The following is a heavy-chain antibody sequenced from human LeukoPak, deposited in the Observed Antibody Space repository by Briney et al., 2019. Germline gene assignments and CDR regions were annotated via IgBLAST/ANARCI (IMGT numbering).Heavy chain of an antibody. CDR2: INHSGST. CDR3: ARGRSGNYYGLGSYYNY. CDR1: GGSLSGYY. Sequence: SETLSLTCAVYGGSLSGYYWSWIRQPPGKGLEWIGEINHSGSTNDNPSLKSRVTISVDTSKNQFSLKLSSVTAADTAVNYCARGRSGNYYGLGSYYNYWGQGTLATVSS. D-gene: IGHD3-10*01. J-gene: IGHJ4*02. V-gene: IGHV4-34*01.